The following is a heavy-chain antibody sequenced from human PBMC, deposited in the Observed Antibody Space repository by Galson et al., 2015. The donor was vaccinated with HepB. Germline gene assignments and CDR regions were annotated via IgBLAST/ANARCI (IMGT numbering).Heavy chain of an antibody. J-gene: IGHJ2*01. Sequence: ETLSLTCSVYGGSFSRSFWTWIRQPPGQGLEWIGEINHSGSTDYNPSLKSRVTISGDTSKNQFSLRLTSVTAADTAIYYCARLRYSGGNRPAGGLYWYFDLWGRGTLVTVSS. CDR1: GGSFSRSF. V-gene: IGHV4-34*01. CDR2: INHSGST. CDR3: ARLRYSGGNRPAGGLYWYFDL. D-gene: IGHD5-12*01.